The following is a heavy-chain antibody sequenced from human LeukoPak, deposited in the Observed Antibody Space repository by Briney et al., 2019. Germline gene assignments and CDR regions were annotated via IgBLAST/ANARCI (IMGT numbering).Heavy chain of an antibody. D-gene: IGHD6-19*01. V-gene: IGHV3-7*01. CDR2: IKQDGSEK. CDR1: GFTFSSYW. Sequence: PGGSLRLSCAASGFTFSSYWMSWVRQAPGKGLEWVANIKQDGSEKYYVDSVKGRFTISRDNAKNSLYLQMNSQRAEDTAVYDCASLYSSGWTLFDPWGQGTLVTVSS. J-gene: IGHJ5*02. CDR3: ASLYSSGWTLFDP.